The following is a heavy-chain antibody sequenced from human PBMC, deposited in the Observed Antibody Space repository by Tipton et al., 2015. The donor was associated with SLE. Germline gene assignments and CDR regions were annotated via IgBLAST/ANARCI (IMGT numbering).Heavy chain of an antibody. J-gene: IGHJ5*02. Sequence: SLRLSCAASGFTFSSYSMNWVRQAPGKGLEWVSSITSDSNYIYYADSVKGRFTISRDNAKNSLYLQMNSLRAEDTAVYYCARVPPLIGYSYGTLFDPWGQGTLVTVSS. CDR3: ARVPPLIGYSYGTLFDP. D-gene: IGHD5-18*01. CDR1: GFTFSSYS. CDR2: ITSDSNYI. V-gene: IGHV3-21*01.